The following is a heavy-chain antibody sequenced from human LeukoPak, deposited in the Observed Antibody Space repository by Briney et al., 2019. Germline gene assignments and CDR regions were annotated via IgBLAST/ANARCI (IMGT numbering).Heavy chain of an antibody. Sequence: GGSLRLSCAASGFTFSSYGMHWVRQAPGKGLEWVAFIRYDGSNKYYADSVKGRFTISRVNSKNTLYLQINSLRAEEAPVYYCAKDRSSPAHYWGQGTLVTVSS. V-gene: IGHV3-30*02. J-gene: IGHJ4*02. CDR1: GFTFSSYG. CDR2: IRYDGSNK. CDR3: AKDRSSPAHY. D-gene: IGHD6-13*01.